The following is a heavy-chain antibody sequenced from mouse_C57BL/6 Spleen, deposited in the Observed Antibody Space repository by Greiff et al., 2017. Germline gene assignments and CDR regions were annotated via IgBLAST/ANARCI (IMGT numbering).Heavy chain of an antibody. CDR1: GYTFTSYW. CDR2: INPSSGGT. D-gene: IGHD1-1*01. Sequence: VQLQQPGTELVKPGASVKLSCKASGYTFTSYWMHWVKKRPGQGLEWIGHINPSSGGTNYNQKFKSKANLTVDKSSSTAYMQRSSLTSEDSAVYYCARPRLYYYGSSSFDDWGQGTTLTVSS. CDR3: ARPRLYYYGSSSFDD. V-gene: IGHV1-53*01. J-gene: IGHJ2*01.